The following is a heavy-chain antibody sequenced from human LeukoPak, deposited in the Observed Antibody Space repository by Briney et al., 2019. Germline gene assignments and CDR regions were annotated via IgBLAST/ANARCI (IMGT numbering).Heavy chain of an antibody. D-gene: IGHD6-19*01. CDR1: GYTLTGYY. CDR2: INPNSGGT. J-gene: IGHJ4*02. CDR3: ARGQQWLFYYFDD. Sequence: ASVKVSCKASGYTLTGYYMHWVRQAPGQGLEWMGWINPNSGGTNYAQKFQGRVTMTRDTSISTAYMELSRLRSDDTAVYYCARGQQWLFYYFDDWGQGALVTVSS. V-gene: IGHV1-2*02.